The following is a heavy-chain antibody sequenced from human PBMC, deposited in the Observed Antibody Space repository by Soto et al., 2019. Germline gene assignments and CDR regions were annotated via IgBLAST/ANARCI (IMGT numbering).Heavy chain of an antibody. D-gene: IGHD1-26*01. Sequence: ASVKVSCKASGYTFTGYYMHWVRQAPGQGLEWMGWINPNSGGTNYAQKFQGWVTMTRDTSISTAYMELSRLRSDDTAVYYCARDVVIVGARTYYYYYGMDVWGQGTTVTAP. CDR1: GYTFTGYY. CDR2: INPNSGGT. CDR3: ARDVVIVGARTYYYYYGMDV. V-gene: IGHV1-2*04. J-gene: IGHJ6*02.